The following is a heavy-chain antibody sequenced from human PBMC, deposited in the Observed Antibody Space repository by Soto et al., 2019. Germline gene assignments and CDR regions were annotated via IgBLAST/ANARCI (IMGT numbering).Heavy chain of an antibody. Sequence: EVQLVESGGGLVQPGGSLRLSCAASGFTFSSYWMSWVRQAPGKGLEWVANIKQDGSEKYYVDSVKGRFTISRDNAKNSLYLQMNSLRADDTAVYYCARDIEDDILTGYSNWFDPWGQGTLVTVSS. D-gene: IGHD3-9*01. J-gene: IGHJ5*02. CDR2: IKQDGSEK. V-gene: IGHV3-7*01. CDR1: GFTFSSYW. CDR3: ARDIEDDILTGYSNWFDP.